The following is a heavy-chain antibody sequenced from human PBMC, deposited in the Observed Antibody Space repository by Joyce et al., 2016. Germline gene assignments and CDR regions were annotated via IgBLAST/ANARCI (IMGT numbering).Heavy chain of an antibody. J-gene: IGHJ3*02. V-gene: IGHV1-18*04. CDR2: ISAYNGHT. Sequence: QVQLVQSGAEVKKPGASVKVSCKTSGYAFTSYEISWVRQAPGQGLEWMGWISAYNGHTNYAQRFQGRVIMTTDTSTSTAYMELRSLRSDDTAVYYCARDSVVSTDDAFDIWGQGTMVTVSS. CDR3: ARDSVVSTDDAFDI. D-gene: IGHD5/OR15-5a*01. CDR1: GYAFTSYE.